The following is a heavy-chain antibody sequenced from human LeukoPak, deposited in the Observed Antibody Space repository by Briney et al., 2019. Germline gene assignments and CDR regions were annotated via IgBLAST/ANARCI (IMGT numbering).Heavy chain of an antibody. CDR1: GGSFSGYY. Sequence: PSETLSLTCAVYGGSFSGYYWSWIRQPPGKGLEWIGEISHSGSTNYNPSLKSRVTISVDTSKNQFSLKLSSVTAADTAVYYCARGNWGTRPRLYYYGMDVWGQGTTVTVSS. D-gene: IGHD7-27*01. V-gene: IGHV4-34*01. J-gene: IGHJ6*02. CDR3: ARGNWGTRPRLYYYGMDV. CDR2: ISHSGST.